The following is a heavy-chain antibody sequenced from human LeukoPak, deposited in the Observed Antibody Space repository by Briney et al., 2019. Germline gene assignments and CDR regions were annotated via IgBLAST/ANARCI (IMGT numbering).Heavy chain of an antibody. CDR3: VRDTSSSWLGSF. V-gene: IGHV1-18*01. J-gene: IGHJ4*02. D-gene: IGHD6-13*01. Sequence: ASVKVSCKASGYTFTSYGVTWVRQAPGQGLEWKGWITAYNGNTNYGPNFRDRLTMTTDTSTRTVYMELRSMRSDDTAMYYCVRDTSSSWLGSFWGQGTLVTVSS. CDR2: ITAYNGNT. CDR1: GYTFTSYG.